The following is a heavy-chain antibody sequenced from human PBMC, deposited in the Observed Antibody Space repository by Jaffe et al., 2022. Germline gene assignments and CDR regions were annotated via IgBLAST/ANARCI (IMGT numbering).Heavy chain of an antibody. Sequence: QVQLQESGPGLVKPSETLSLTCAVSGYSISSGYYWGWIRQPPGKGLEWIGSIYHSGSTYYNPSLKSRVTISVDTSKNQFSLKLSSVTAADTAVYYCARSYYDYVWGSYRYYFDYWGQGTLVTVSS. CDR2: IYHSGST. V-gene: IGHV4-38-2*01. CDR3: ARSYYDYVWGSYRYYFDY. J-gene: IGHJ4*02. D-gene: IGHD3-16*02. CDR1: GYSISSGYY.